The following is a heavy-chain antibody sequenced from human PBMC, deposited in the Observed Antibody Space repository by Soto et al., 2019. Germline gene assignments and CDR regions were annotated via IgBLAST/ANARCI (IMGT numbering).Heavy chain of an antibody. CDR2: IDTSGST. CDR1: GGSISSYY. CDR3: ERYSSNWFQTEGMDV. V-gene: IGHV4-4*07. D-gene: IGHD6-13*01. Sequence: SETLSLTCTVSGGSISSYYWSWIRQPAGKGLEWIGRIDTSGSTNYNPSLKSRVTMSLDTSKNQFSLKLTSVTAADTAVYFCERYSSNWFQTEGMDVWGQGTTVTVSS. J-gene: IGHJ6*02.